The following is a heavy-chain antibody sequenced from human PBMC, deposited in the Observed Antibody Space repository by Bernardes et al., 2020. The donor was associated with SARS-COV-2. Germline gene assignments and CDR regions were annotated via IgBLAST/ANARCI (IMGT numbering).Heavy chain of an antibody. CDR2: ISSSSSYI. V-gene: IGHV3-21*01. D-gene: IGHD2-2*01. CDR1: GFTFSSYS. CDR3: ARGVVPAASYYYYYYGMDV. J-gene: IGHJ6*02. Sequence: GGSLRLSCAASGFTFSSYSMNWVRQAPGKGLEWVSSISSSSSYIYYADSVKGRFTISRDNAKNSLYLQMNSLRAEDTAVYYCARGVVPAASYYYYYYGMDVWGQGTTVTVSS.